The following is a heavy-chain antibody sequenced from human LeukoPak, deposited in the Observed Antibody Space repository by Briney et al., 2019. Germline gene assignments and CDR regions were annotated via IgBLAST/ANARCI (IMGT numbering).Heavy chain of an antibody. CDR2: IYYSGST. D-gene: IGHD3-16*02. Sequence: PSETLSLTCTVSGGSISSYYWSWIRQPPGKGLEWIGYIYYSGSTNYNPSLKSRVTISVDTSKNQFSLKLSSVTAADTAVYYCARVAYDYVWGSYRYVFDYWGQGTLVTVSS. CDR3: ARVAYDYVWGSYRYVFDY. J-gene: IGHJ4*02. CDR1: GGSISSYY. V-gene: IGHV4-59*01.